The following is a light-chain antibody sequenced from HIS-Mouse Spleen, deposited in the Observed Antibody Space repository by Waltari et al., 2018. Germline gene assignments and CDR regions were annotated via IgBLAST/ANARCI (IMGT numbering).Light chain of an antibody. J-gene: IGLJ3*02. V-gene: IGLV2-14*03. CDR3: SPYTSSSTRV. CDR1: SSDVGGYNY. CDR2: DVR. Sequence: QSALTQPASVSGSPGQSITISCTGTSSDVGGYNYVSWYQQHPGKAPKLMIYDVRNRPSGVSNRFSGSKSGNTASLTISGLQAEDEADYYCSPYTSSSTRVFGGGTKLTVL.